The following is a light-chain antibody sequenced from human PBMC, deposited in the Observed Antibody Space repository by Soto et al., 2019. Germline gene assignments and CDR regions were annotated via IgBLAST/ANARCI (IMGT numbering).Light chain of an antibody. J-gene: IGKJ4*01. V-gene: IGKV1-8*01. CDR3: QQYYSYPLT. CDR2: AAS. CDR1: QGISSY. Sequence: AIRIAQSPSSFSASTGDRGTITCWASQGISSYLAWYQQKPGKAPKLLIYAASTLQSGVPSRFSGSGSGTDFTLTISCLQSEDFATYYCQQYYSYPLTFGGGTK.